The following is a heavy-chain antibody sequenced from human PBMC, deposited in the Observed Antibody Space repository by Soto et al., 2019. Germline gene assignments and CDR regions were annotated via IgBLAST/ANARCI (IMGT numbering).Heavy chain of an antibody. D-gene: IGHD3-22*01. CDR3: ARADHYDTSGYWK. Sequence: QVQLVESGGGLVKPGGSLRLSCAASGFTFSDYYMRWIRQAPGKGLEWVSYITSSSSYTIYADSVRGRFTISRDNAKNSLFLQMISLRAEDTAVYYCARADHYDTSGYWKWGQGTLVTVSS. CDR1: GFTFSDYY. V-gene: IGHV3-11*05. J-gene: IGHJ4*02. CDR2: ITSSSSYT.